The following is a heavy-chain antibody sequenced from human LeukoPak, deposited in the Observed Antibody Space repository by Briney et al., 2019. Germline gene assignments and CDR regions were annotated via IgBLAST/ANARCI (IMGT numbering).Heavy chain of an antibody. Sequence: GGSLRLPCAASGLTVSSNYMSWVRQAPGKWPEWVSIIVSGGTTYYTDSVKGRFTISRDNSKNTLYLQMNSLRAEDTALYYCARTIVGAAHDAFDIWGLGTMVTVSS. CDR2: IVSGGTT. J-gene: IGHJ3*02. CDR3: ARTIVGAAHDAFDI. V-gene: IGHV3-66*01. D-gene: IGHD1-26*01. CDR1: GLTVSSNY.